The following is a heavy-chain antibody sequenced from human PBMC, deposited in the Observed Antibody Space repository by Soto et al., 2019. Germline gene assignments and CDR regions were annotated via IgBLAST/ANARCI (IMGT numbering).Heavy chain of an antibody. CDR3: ARDIGGYYGYGSGY. CDR1: GFTFSSYA. J-gene: IGHJ4*02. D-gene: IGHD3-22*01. Sequence: LRLSCAASGFTFSSYAMHWVRQAPGKGLEWVAVISYDGSNKYYADSVKGRFTISRDNSKNTLYLQMNSLRAEDTAVYYCARDIGGYYGYGSGYWGQGTLVTVST. V-gene: IGHV3-30-3*01. CDR2: ISYDGSNK.